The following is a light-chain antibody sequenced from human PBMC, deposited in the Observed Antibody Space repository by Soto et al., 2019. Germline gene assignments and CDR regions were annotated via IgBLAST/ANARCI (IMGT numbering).Light chain of an antibody. CDR1: QSVSSSY. J-gene: IGKJ2*01. Sequence: EIVLTQSPGTLSFSPGERATLSCRASQSVSSSYLAWYQQKPGQATRLLIYGAASRASGLPDRFSGSVSGTAFSLTVSRMEHDEFSVYYCKQSGISSYTFGQGTKLEIK. CDR3: KQSGISSYT. CDR2: GAA. V-gene: IGKV3-20*01.